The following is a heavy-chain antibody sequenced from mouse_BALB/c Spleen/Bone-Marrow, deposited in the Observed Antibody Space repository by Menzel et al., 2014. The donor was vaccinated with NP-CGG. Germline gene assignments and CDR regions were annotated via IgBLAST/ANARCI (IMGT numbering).Heavy chain of an antibody. Sequence: VQLQESGPELVKPGASVKISCKASGYAFSYSWMNWVKRGPGQGLEWIGRIYPGDGDTYYNGKFKGRATLTADKSSSTAYMQLSSLTSVDSAVYFCARSDGYRAMDYWGQGSSVTVSS. V-gene: IGHV1-82*01. CDR1: GYAFSYSW. CDR3: ARSDGYRAMDY. J-gene: IGHJ4*01. D-gene: IGHD2-3*01. CDR2: IYPGDGDT.